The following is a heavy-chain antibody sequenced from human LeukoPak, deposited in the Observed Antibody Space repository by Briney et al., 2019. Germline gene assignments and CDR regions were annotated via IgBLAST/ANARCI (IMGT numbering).Heavy chain of an antibody. CDR1: GGSISSSSYY. CDR2: IYYSGST. Sequence: SETLSLTCTVSGGSISSSSYYWGWIRQPPGKGLEWIGSIYYSGSTYYNPSLKSRVTISVDTSKNQFSLKLSSVTAADTAVYYCAKDLSGVARAFDIWGQGTMVTVSS. J-gene: IGHJ3*02. D-gene: IGHD3-10*01. CDR3: AKDLSGVARAFDI. V-gene: IGHV4-39*07.